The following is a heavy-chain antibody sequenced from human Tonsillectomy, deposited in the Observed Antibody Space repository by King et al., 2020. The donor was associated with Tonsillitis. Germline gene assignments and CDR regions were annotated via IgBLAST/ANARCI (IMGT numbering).Heavy chain of an antibody. V-gene: IGHV3-21*01. J-gene: IGHJ3*02. Sequence: VQLVESGGGLVKPGGSLSLSCAASGFTFSSYTMNWVRQAPGKGLEWVSSISSSSNYIDYGDSVKGRFTISRDNAKNSLYLHMNILRAEDTAVYYCARDLRFGELLYRGHDAFDIWGQGTMVTVSS. CDR1: GFTFSSYT. D-gene: IGHD3-10*01. CDR3: ARDLRFGELLYRGHDAFDI. CDR2: ISSSSNYI.